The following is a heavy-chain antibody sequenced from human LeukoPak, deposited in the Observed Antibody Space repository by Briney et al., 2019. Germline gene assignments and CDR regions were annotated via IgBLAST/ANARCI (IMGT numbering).Heavy chain of an antibody. V-gene: IGHV3-23*01. Sequence: GGSLRLSCAASGFTFNSYAMSWVRQAPGKGLEWVSAISGSGGSTHYADSVKGRFTISRDNSKNTLYLQMNSLRAEDTAVYYCAKVPYSSGWYVEFVWFDPWGQGTLVTVSS. CDR1: GFTFNSYA. J-gene: IGHJ5*02. D-gene: IGHD6-19*01. CDR2: ISGSGGST. CDR3: AKVPYSSGWYVEFVWFDP.